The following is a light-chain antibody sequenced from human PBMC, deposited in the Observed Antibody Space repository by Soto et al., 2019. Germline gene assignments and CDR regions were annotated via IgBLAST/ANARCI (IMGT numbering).Light chain of an antibody. Sequence: DIQMTQSPSTLSASVGDRVTITCRASQSIDKWLAWYQQKPGKAPKLLIYKTSILQSGVPSRFSGSGSGTEFTLTISSLQPDDVGCYFCQQYRRFSWTFGQGTKVE. CDR1: QSIDKW. V-gene: IGKV1-5*03. CDR3: QQYRRFSWT. J-gene: IGKJ1*01. CDR2: KTS.